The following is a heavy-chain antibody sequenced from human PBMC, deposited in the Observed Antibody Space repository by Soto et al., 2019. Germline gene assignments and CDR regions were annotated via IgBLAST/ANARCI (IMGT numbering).Heavy chain of an antibody. J-gene: IGHJ6*02. V-gene: IGHV3-49*03. CDR2: IRSKVYGGTT. CDR3: TSTIFGVVIPGGYYYGMDV. Sequence: GGSLRLSCIASGFPFGDYAMSWFRQAPGKGLEWVGFIRSKVYGGTTEYAASVKGRFTISRDDSISIAYLQMNSLKTEDTAVYYCTSTIFGVVIPGGYYYGMDVWGQGTTVTVSS. D-gene: IGHD3-3*01. CDR1: GFPFGDYA.